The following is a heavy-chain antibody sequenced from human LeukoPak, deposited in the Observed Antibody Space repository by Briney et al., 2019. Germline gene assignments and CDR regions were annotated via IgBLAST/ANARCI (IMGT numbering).Heavy chain of an antibody. D-gene: IGHD3-10*01. J-gene: IGHJ4*02. Sequence: GASVKVSCKASGCTFISYGISWVRQAPGQGLEWMGWISAYNGNTNYAQKLQGRVTMTTDTSTSTAYMELRSLRSDDTAVYHCARDGRFGELSDYWGQGTLVTVSS. CDR3: ARDGRFGELSDY. V-gene: IGHV1-18*01. CDR2: ISAYNGNT. CDR1: GCTFISYG.